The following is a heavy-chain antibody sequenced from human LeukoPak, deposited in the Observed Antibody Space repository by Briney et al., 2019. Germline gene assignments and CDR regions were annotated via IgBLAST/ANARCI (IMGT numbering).Heavy chain of an antibody. CDR1: GGSISSGDYY. J-gene: IGHJ4*02. Sequence: SQTLSLTCTVSGGSISSGDYYWSWIRQPPGKGLEWIGYIYYSGSTYYNPSLKSRVTISVDTSKNQFSLKLSSVTAADTAVYYCARVSVAARPIDYWGQGTLVTVSS. V-gene: IGHV4-30-4*01. CDR2: IYYSGST. D-gene: IGHD6-6*01. CDR3: ARVSVAARPIDY.